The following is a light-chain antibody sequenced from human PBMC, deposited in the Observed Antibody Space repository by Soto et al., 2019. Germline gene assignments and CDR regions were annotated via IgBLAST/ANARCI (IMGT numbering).Light chain of an antibody. J-gene: IGKJ2*01. V-gene: IGKV1-17*01. CDR1: QDIRSD. Sequence: DIQMTQSPSSLSASVGDRVTITCRASQDIRSDLGWYQQKPGKAPKRLIYAASRLQGGVPSRFSAGGSGTEFILTISSLQPEDFATYYCLQHKDYPYTFGQGTKVEIK. CDR2: AAS. CDR3: LQHKDYPYT.